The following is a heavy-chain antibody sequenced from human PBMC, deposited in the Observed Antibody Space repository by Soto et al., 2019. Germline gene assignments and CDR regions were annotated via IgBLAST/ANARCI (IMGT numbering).Heavy chain of an antibody. D-gene: IGHD1-1*01. CDR1: GGSFSGYY. Sequence: PSETLSLTCAVYGGSFSGYYWSWIRQPPWKGLEWIGEINHSGSTNYNPSLKSRVTISVDTSKNQFSLKLSSVTAADTAVYYCAREEKTGTQHFDYWGQGTLVTVSS. V-gene: IGHV4-34*01. CDR3: AREEKTGTQHFDY. J-gene: IGHJ4*02. CDR2: INHSGST.